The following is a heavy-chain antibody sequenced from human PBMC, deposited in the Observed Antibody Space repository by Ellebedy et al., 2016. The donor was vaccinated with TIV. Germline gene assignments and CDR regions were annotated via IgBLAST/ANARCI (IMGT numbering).Heavy chain of an antibody. J-gene: IGHJ4*02. CDR1: GFTFSSYS. CDR2: ISTGSSTI. D-gene: IGHD3-16*01. Sequence: GESLKISCAASGFTFSSYSMNWVRQAPGKGLEWVSYISTGSSTIYYADSVKGRFTISRDNSKNTLYLQMNSLRAEDTSVYYCAKVITLVAFDYWGQGARVTVSS. V-gene: IGHV3-48*01. CDR3: AKVITLVAFDY.